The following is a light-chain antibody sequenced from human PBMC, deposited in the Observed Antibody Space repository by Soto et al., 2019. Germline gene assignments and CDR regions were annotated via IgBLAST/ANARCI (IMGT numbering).Light chain of an antibody. J-gene: IGKJ2*03. CDR3: QQYLSSPPYG. CDR2: DAS. Sequence: EIVLTQSPGTLSLSPGERATLSCRASQTISSYLAWYQHKPGQAPRLLIYDASSRATGLPDRFSGSGSGTDFPLTISRLEPEDFAVYYCQQYLSSPPYGFGQGTKLEIK. V-gene: IGKV3-20*01. CDR1: QTISSY.